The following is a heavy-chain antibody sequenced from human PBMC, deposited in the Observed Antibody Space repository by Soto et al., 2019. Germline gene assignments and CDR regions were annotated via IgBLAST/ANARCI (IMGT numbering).Heavy chain of an antibody. CDR2: IFPSGTT. CDR3: ARSREFDY. CDR1: GGSRSCATYY. V-gene: IGHV4-30-2*01. Sequence: PSETLSLTCGVCGGSRSCATYYWNWIRQTPGKGLEWIVYIFPSGTTYYNPSLRSRVTISMDVSKNQFSLTLRSLTAADTAVYYWARSREFDYWSQGTLVTSPQ. J-gene: IGHJ4*02.